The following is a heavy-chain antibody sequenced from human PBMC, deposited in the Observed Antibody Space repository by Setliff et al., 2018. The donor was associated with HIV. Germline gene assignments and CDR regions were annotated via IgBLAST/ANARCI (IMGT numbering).Heavy chain of an antibody. J-gene: IGHJ4*02. V-gene: IGHV4-61*09. D-gene: IGHD6-19*01. CDR3: ATCSSSACHVYDY. Sequence: SETLSLTCTVSGASISSGSYYWSWIRQPAGKRLEWIGHIYTSGNTNYNPSLKSRITISVDTSKNQFSLKLTSVTAADTAIYYCATCSSSACHVYDYWGQGTLVTVS. CDR1: GASISSGSYY. CDR2: IYTSGNT.